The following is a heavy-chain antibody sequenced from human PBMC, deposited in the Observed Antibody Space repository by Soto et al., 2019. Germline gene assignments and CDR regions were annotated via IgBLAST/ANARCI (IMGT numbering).Heavy chain of an antibody. CDR2: SSNSGSFT. Sequence: GGSLRLSCAASGFTLSDHYMSWIHQAPGQGLEWIGYSSNSGSFTRYADSVKGRFSISRDNAKNSLYLQINSLRGDDTAIYYCVRSGDNYNLLDYWGQGTPVTVSS. V-gene: IGHV3-11*06. J-gene: IGHJ4*02. CDR1: GFTLSDHY. CDR3: VRSGDNYNLLDY. D-gene: IGHD1-1*01.